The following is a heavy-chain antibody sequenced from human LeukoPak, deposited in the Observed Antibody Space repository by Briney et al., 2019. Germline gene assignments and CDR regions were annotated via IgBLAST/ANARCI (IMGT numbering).Heavy chain of an antibody. CDR3: VRPYYSDSSGYSAFDI. V-gene: IGHV3-21*01. J-gene: IGHJ3*02. CDR2: ISSSSSYI. CDR1: GFTFSSYE. Sequence: GGSLRLSCAASGFTFSSYEMNWVRQAPGKGLEWVSSISSSSSYIYYADSVKGRFTISRDNAKNSLYLQMNSLRAEDTAVYYCVRPYYSDSSGYSAFDIWGQGTMVTVSS. D-gene: IGHD3-22*01.